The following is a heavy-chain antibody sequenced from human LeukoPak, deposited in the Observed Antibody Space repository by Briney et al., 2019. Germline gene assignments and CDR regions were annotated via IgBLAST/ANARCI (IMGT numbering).Heavy chain of an antibody. J-gene: IGHJ3*02. Sequence: SQTLSLTCAISGDSVSSNSAAWNWIRQSPSRGLEWLGRTYYRSKWYNEYAVSVKSRVTINPDTFKNQFSLQLNSVTPEDTAVYYCVRDSGPGNDAFDIWGQGTMVTVSS. V-gene: IGHV6-1*01. D-gene: IGHD3-10*01. CDR3: VRDSGPGNDAFDI. CDR1: GDSVSSNSAA. CDR2: TYYRSKWYN.